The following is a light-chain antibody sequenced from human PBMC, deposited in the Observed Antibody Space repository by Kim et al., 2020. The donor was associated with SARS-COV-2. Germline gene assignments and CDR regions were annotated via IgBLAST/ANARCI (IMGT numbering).Light chain of an antibody. CDR3: QHYSSSPPWT. Sequence: PGERATLSCRASQSISSSYLAWYQQGPGQAPRRLIYGASSRATGIPDRFSGRGSGADFTLTISRLEPEDFAVYYCQHYSSSPPWTFGQGTKVDIK. CDR2: GAS. CDR1: QSISSSY. J-gene: IGKJ1*01. V-gene: IGKV3-20*01.